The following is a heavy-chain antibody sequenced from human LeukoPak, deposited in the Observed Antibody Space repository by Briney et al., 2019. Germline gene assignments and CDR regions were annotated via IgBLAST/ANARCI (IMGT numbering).Heavy chain of an antibody. V-gene: IGHV4-59*01. J-gene: IGHJ4*02. CDR3: ARGRWNDLYFDY. D-gene: IGHD1-1*01. Sequence: SETLSLTCTVSVGSISNYYWSWIRQPPGKGLEWIRYIYNSGSTKYNPSLKSRVTISVDTSKNQFSLKLRSVTAADTAFYYCARGRWNDLYFDYWGQGALVTVSS. CDR1: VGSISNYY. CDR2: IYNSGST.